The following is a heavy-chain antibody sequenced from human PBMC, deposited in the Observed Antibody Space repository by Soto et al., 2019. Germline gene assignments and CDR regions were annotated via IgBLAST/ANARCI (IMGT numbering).Heavy chain of an antibody. J-gene: IGHJ4*02. CDR1: GGSVSSDNYY. Sequence: QVQLQESGPGLVKPSETLSLTCTVSGGSVSSDNYYWTWIRQPPGKGLEWVGCIYYSGSTNYNPSRKRRVIISLDPSRTQFSLNLSPVTAADSAVYYCARDPVTRERRSGHYYLHYWGQGTLVTVSS. CDR2: IYYSGST. CDR3: ARDPVTRERRSGHYYLHY. D-gene: IGHD6-25*01. V-gene: IGHV4-61*01.